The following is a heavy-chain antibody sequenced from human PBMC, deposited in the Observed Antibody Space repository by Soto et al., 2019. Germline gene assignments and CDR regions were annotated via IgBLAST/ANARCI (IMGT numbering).Heavy chain of an antibody. CDR3: ARNYLTFYYASSGLDY. J-gene: IGHJ4*02. Sequence: ASVKVSCKASGYTFTSYAMHWVRQAPGQRLEWMGWIIASNGNTKYSQKFQGRVTITMDKAASTAYMELSSLRSEDTAVYYCARNYLTFYYASSGLDYWGQGTLVTVSS. CDR1: GYTFTSYA. V-gene: IGHV1-3*01. D-gene: IGHD3-22*01. CDR2: IIASNGNT.